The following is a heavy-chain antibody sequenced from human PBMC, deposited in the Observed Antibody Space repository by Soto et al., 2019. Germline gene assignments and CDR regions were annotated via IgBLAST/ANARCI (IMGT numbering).Heavy chain of an antibody. Sequence: HENLVQSGAEVKRPGASLKVSCKASGYSFTGYYIHWVRQAPGQGLEWMGWINPDSGATNYAQNFQGRVTLTSDTSISTASMDLTSLTSDDTAVYYCARGDYGTGGYPFPYFDYLGQGTLVIVSS. CDR3: ARGDYGTGGYPFPYFDY. J-gene: IGHJ4*02. D-gene: IGHD2-8*02. V-gene: IGHV1-2*02. CDR1: GYSFTGYY. CDR2: INPDSGAT.